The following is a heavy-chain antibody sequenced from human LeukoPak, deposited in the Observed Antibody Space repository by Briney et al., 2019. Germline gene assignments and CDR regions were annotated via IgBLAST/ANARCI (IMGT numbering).Heavy chain of an antibody. CDR2: ISWDGGST. CDR3: AKDKGYSSSWYLFDY. V-gene: IGHV3-43D*04. CDR1: GFTFDDYA. Sequence: PGGSLRLSCAASGFTFDDYAMHWVRQAPGKGLEWVSLISWDGGSTYYADSVKGRFTISRDNSKNSLYLQMNSLRAEDTALYYCAKDKGYSSSWYLFDYWGQGTLVTVSS. J-gene: IGHJ4*02. D-gene: IGHD6-13*01.